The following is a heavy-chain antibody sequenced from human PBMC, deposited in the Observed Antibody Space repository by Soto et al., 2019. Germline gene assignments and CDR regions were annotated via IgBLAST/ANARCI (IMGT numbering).Heavy chain of an antibody. CDR3: ARANNYGSPGDFDY. CDR2: ISSSSSTI. V-gene: IGHV3-48*01. D-gene: IGHD3-10*01. CDR1: GFTFSSYS. J-gene: IGHJ4*02. Sequence: EVQLVESGGGLVQPGGSLRLSCAASGFTFSSYSMNWVRQAPGKGLEWVSYISSSSSTIYYADSVKGRFTISRDNAKNSLYLQMNILSAEDTAVYYCARANNYGSPGDFDYWGQGTLDTVTS.